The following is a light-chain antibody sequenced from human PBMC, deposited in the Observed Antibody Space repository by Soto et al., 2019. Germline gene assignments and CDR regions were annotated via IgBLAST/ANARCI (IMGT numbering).Light chain of an antibody. CDR1: QSISSW. CDR3: QQYNGYTWT. CDR2: KAS. Sequence: DIQMTQSPSTLSASVGDKVTTTCRASQSISSWLAWYQQKPGKAPKLLIYKASSLESGVPSRFSGSGSGTEFTLTISSLQPDDFATYFCQQYNGYTWTFGQGTKVDIK. J-gene: IGKJ1*01. V-gene: IGKV1-5*03.